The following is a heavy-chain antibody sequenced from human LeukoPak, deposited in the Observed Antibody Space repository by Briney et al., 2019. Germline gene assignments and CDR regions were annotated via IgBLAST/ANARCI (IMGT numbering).Heavy chain of an antibody. V-gene: IGHV1-2*02. D-gene: IGHD3-22*01. CDR1: GYTFTGYY. J-gene: IGHJ4*02. CDR2: INPNSGGT. CDR3: ARYYDSSGYFDY. Sequence: ASVKVSCKASGYTFTGYYMHWVRQAPGQGLEWMGWINPNSGGTSYAQKFQGRVAMTRDTSISTAYMELSRLRSDDTAVYYCARYYDSSGYFDYWGQGTLVTVSS.